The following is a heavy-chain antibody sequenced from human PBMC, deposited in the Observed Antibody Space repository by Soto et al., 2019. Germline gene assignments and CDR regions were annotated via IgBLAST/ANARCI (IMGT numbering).Heavy chain of an antibody. D-gene: IGHD6-19*01. CDR2: ISYDGSNK. CDR1: GFTFSSYG. Sequence: QVQLVESGGGVVQPGRSLRLSCAASGFTFSSYGMHWVRQAPGKGLEWVAVISYDGSNKYYADSVKGRFTISRDNSKNTLYPQMNSLRAEDTAVYYCAKDADSSGGGILDYWGQGTLVTVSS. J-gene: IGHJ4*02. V-gene: IGHV3-30*18. CDR3: AKDADSSGGGILDY.